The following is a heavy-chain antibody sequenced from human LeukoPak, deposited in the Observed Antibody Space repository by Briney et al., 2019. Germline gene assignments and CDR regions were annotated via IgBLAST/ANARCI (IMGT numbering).Heavy chain of an antibody. J-gene: IGHJ3*02. CDR3: ARGGQGDGYSADEAFDI. CDR1: GDSISSNSS. D-gene: IGHD5-18*01. V-gene: IGHV6-1*01. Sequence: SQTLSLTCAIFGDSISSNSSWNWIRQSPSRGLEWLGRTYYRSKWYNDYVVSVKSRVNIDPDTSKNQFSLQLNSVTPEDTAVYYCARGGQGDGYSADEAFDIWGQGTMVTVS. CDR2: TYYRSKWYN.